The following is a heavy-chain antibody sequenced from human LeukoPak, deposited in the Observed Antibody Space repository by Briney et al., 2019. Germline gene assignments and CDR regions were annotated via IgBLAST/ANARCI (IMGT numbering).Heavy chain of an antibody. CDR3: AISYGSGSYQYYFDY. V-gene: IGHV1-18*01. D-gene: IGHD3-10*01. J-gene: IGHJ4*02. CDR2: ISAYNGNT. Sequence: ASVKVSCKTSGYTFTSYGITWVRQAPGQGLEWMGWISAYNGNTNYAQKFQGRVTMTTDTSTTTAYMELRSLRSDDTAVYYCAISYGSGSYQYYFDYWGQGTLVTVSS. CDR1: GYTFTSYG.